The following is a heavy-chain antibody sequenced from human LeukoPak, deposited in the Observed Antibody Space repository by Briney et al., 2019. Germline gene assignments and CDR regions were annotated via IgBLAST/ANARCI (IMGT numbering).Heavy chain of an antibody. CDR3: ARDRQCGY. D-gene: IGHD2-21*01. CDR2: ISPYNGNT. J-gene: IGHJ4*02. Sequence: VASVKVSCKASGYTFTSYGISWVRQAPGQGLEWMGWISPYNGNTNYAPKLQGRVTMTTDTAMSTAYMELTSLTSDDTAVYYCARDRQCGYWGQGTLVTVSS. V-gene: IGHV1-18*01. CDR1: GYTFTSYG.